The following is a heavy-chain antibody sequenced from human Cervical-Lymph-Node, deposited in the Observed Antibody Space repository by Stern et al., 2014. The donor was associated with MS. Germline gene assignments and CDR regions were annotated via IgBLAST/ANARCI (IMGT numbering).Heavy chain of an antibody. D-gene: IGHD2-2*01. Sequence: QITLKESGPVLVKPTETLTLTCTVSGFSLSNARMGVSWIRQPPGKALEXLAHIFSNDEKSYSTSLKSRLTISKDTSKSQVVLTMTNMDPVDTATYYCARTRDIEEYQWFDPWGQGTLVTVSS. CDR2: IFSNDEK. CDR1: GFSLSNARMG. J-gene: IGHJ5*02. V-gene: IGHV2-26*01. CDR3: ARTRDIEEYQWFDP.